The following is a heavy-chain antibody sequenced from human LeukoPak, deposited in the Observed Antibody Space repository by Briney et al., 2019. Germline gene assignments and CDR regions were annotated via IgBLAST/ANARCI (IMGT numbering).Heavy chain of an antibody. CDR2: ISGSGGST. D-gene: IGHD7-27*01. J-gene: IGHJ4*02. V-gene: IGHV3-23*01. Sequence: GGSLRLSCAASGFTFSSYAMSWVRQAPGKGLEWVSAISGSGGSTYYADSVKGRFTISRDNAKNSLYLQMNSLRAEDTAFYFCARDDNWGFDYWGQGALVTVSS. CDR1: GFTFSSYA. CDR3: ARDDNWGFDY.